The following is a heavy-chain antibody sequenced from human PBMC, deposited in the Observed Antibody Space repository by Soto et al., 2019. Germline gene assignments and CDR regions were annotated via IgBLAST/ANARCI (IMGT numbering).Heavy chain of an antibody. J-gene: IGHJ6*03. Sequence: SETLSLTCTVSGGSISSYYWSWIRQPPGKGLEWIGYIYYSGSTNYNPSLKSRVTISVDTSKNQFSLKLSSVTAADTAVYYCARDQSSSWSHYMDVWGKGTTVTVSS. CDR2: IYYSGST. D-gene: IGHD6-13*01. V-gene: IGHV4-59*01. CDR3: ARDQSSSWSHYMDV. CDR1: GGSISSYY.